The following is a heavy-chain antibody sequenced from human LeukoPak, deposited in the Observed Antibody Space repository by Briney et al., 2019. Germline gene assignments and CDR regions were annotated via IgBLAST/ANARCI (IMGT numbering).Heavy chain of an antibody. Sequence: PGGSLRLSCEASGFLFTRYWMSWVRQAPGKGPEWVAHIKENGNEQYYADSVKGRFSISRDNSKNTLFLQMNSLRAEDTAVYYCAREAQVHCSGGNCYFDYWGQGTLVTVSS. CDR2: IKENGNEQ. V-gene: IGHV3-7*03. CDR3: AREAQVHCSGGNCYFDY. J-gene: IGHJ4*02. CDR1: GFLFTRYW. D-gene: IGHD2-15*01.